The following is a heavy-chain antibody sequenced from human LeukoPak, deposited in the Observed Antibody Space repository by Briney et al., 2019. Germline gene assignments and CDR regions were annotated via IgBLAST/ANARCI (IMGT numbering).Heavy chain of an antibody. CDR1: GFTFDDYA. V-gene: IGHV3-9*01. D-gene: IGHD2-2*01. CDR2: ISWNSGSI. CDR3: AKDSELVPGNWFDP. Sequence: QPGRSLRLSCAASGFTFDDYAMHWVRQAPGKGLEWVSGISWNSGSIGYADSVKGRFTISRDNAKNSLYLQMNSLRAEDTALYYCAKDSELVPGNWFDPWGQGTLVTVSS. J-gene: IGHJ5*02.